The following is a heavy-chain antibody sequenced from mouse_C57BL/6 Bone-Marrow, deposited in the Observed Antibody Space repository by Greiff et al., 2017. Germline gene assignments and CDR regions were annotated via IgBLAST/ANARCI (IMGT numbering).Heavy chain of an antibody. J-gene: IGHJ1*03. CDR2: IRLKSDNYAT. D-gene: IGHD4-1*01. Sequence: EVHLVESGGGLVQPGGSMKLSCVASGFTFSNYWMNWVRQSPEKGLEWVAQIRLKSDNYATHYAESVKGRFTISRDDSKSSVYLQMNNLRAEDTGIYYSNWVPYWYFDVWGTGTTVTVSS. CDR3: NWVPYWYFDV. V-gene: IGHV6-3*01. CDR1: GFTFSNYW.